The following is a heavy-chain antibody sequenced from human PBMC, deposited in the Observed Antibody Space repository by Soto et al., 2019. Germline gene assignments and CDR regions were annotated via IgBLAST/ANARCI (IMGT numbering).Heavy chain of an antibody. CDR2: IIPYLDIT. J-gene: IGHJ4*02. CDR1: GGTFGTYT. Sequence: QVQLVQSGAEMKKPGSSVKVSCKASGGTFGTYTISWVRQAPGQGLEWMGRIIPYLDITDYAQKFQGRFTMAADKSTTTVYMELNRLRSEDTAVYFCARDTTYWGLGTLVTVSS. D-gene: IGHD5-18*01. CDR3: ARDTTY. V-gene: IGHV1-69*02.